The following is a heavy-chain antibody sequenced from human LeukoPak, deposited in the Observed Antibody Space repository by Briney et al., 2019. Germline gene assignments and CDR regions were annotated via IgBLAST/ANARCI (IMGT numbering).Heavy chain of an antibody. CDR1: GGSISSYS. J-gene: IGHJ4*02. Sequence: SETLSLTCTASGGSISSYSWSWIRQPPGKGLEWIGYIYYSGSTNYNPSLKSRATISVDTSKNQFSLKLSSATAADTAVYYCARDSLYNIDYWGQGTLVTVSS. CDR2: IYYSGST. D-gene: IGHD1-14*01. CDR3: ARDSLYNIDY. V-gene: IGHV4-59*01.